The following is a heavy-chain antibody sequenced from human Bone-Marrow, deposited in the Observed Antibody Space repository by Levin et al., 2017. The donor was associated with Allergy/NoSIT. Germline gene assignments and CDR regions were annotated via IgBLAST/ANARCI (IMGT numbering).Heavy chain of an antibody. Sequence: ASVKVSCKASGYTFTSYDINWVRQATGQGLEWMGWMNPNSGNTGYAQKFQGRVTMTRNTSISTAYMELSSLRSEDTAVYYCARPRSYGSGSTNNWFDPWGQGTLVTVSS. D-gene: IGHD3-10*01. CDR2: MNPNSGNT. V-gene: IGHV1-8*01. J-gene: IGHJ5*02. CDR3: ARPRSYGSGSTNNWFDP. CDR1: GYTFTSYD.